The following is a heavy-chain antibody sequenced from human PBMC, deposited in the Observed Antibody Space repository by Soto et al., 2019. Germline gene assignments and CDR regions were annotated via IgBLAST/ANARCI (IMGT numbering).Heavy chain of an antibody. V-gene: IGHV3-33*01. CDR3: ARDVMVTAMVMWYFDL. J-gene: IGHJ2*01. D-gene: IGHD2-21*02. CDR2: IWYDGSNK. CDR1: GFTFSSYG. Sequence: QVQLVESGGGVVQPGRSLRLSCAASGFTFSSYGMHWVRQAPGKGLEWVAVIWYDGSNKYYADSVKGRFTISRDNSKNTLYLQTNSLRAEDTAVYYCARDVMVTAMVMWYFDLWGRGTLVTVSS.